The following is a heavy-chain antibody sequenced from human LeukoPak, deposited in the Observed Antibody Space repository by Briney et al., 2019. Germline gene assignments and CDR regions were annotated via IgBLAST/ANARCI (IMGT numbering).Heavy chain of an antibody. J-gene: IGHJ6*02. V-gene: IGHV7-4-1*02. CDR3: AREGTSGYSYGLYYYYGMDV. Sequence: GASVKVSCKASGYTFTSYAMNWVRQAPGQGLEWMGWINTNTGNPTYAQGFTGRFVFSLDTSVSTAYLQISSLKAEDTAVYYCAREGTSGYSYGLYYYYGMDVWGQGTTVTVSS. D-gene: IGHD5-18*01. CDR1: GYTFTSYA. CDR2: INTNTGNP.